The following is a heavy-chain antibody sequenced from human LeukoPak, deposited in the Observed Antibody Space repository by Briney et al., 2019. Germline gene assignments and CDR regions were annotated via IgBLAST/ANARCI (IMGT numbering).Heavy chain of an antibody. Sequence: GASVKVSFKSSGGTFSSYAISWVRQAPGQGLEWMGGIIPIFGTANYAQKFQGRVTITADKSTSTAYMELSSLRSEDTAVYYCASGPLRWLVLLNWGQGTLVTVSS. CDR2: IIPIFGTA. D-gene: IGHD6-19*01. CDR3: ASGPLRWLVLLN. V-gene: IGHV1-69*06. J-gene: IGHJ4*02. CDR1: GGTFSSYA.